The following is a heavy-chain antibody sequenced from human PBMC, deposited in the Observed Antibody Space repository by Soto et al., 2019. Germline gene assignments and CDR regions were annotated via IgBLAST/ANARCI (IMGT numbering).Heavy chain of an antibody. D-gene: IGHD3-22*01. CDR2: ISTGSSTI. CDR3: ARQLLTLNSYAYYDMDV. Sequence: PGGSLRLSCAASGFIFSNYNMNWVRQAPGKGLEWVSYISTGSSTIYYADSVKGRFTISRDNAKSSLYLQMNSLRDEDTAVYYCARQLLTLNSYAYYDMDVWGQGTTVTVSS. V-gene: IGHV3-48*02. CDR1: GFIFSNYN. J-gene: IGHJ6*02.